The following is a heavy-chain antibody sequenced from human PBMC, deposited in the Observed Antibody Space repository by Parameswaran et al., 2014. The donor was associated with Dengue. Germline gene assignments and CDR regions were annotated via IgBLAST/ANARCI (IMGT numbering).Heavy chain of an antibody. Sequence: SWVRQAPGQGLEWMGWTNFEDGRTSYARKFQGRVTLTTGRSMNNFYMEMRGLTIDDTAVYYCVRVDGLYDSGGYWTPNGNLQRWGQGTLVTVSS. J-gene: IGHJ1*01. CDR2: TNFEDGRT. CDR3: VRVDGLYDSGGYWTPNGNLQR. V-gene: IGHV1-18*01. D-gene: IGHD3-22*01.